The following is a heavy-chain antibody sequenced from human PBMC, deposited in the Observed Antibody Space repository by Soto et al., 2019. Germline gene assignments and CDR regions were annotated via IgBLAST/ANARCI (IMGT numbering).Heavy chain of an antibody. J-gene: IGHJ4*02. CDR3: AHLAPYYGSGSYPQ. Sequence: QITLKESGPTLVKPTQTLTLTCTFSGFSLSTSGVGVGWIRQPPGKALEWLALIYWDDDKRYSPSLKSRLTTPKDPPKNQVVLTMTNMDPVDTATYYCAHLAPYYGSGSYPQWGQGTLVTVSS. CDR2: IYWDDDK. V-gene: IGHV2-5*02. CDR1: GFSLSTSGVG. D-gene: IGHD3-10*01.